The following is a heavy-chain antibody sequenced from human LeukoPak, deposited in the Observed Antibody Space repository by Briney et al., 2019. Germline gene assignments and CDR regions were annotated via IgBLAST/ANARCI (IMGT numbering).Heavy chain of an antibody. Sequence: PGRSQRLSCAASGFTFSSYAMHWVRQAPGKGLEWVAVISYDGSDIYYADSVKGRFTISRDNSKNTLYLQLNSLRAEDTAIYYCAKRFTYSSTWYYFEYWGEGTLVTVSS. D-gene: IGHD6-13*01. V-gene: IGHV3-30*18. J-gene: IGHJ4*02. CDR2: ISYDGSDI. CDR1: GFTFSSYA. CDR3: AKRFTYSSTWYYFEY.